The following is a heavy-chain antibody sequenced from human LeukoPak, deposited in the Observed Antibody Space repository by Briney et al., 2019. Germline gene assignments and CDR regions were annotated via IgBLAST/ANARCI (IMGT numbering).Heavy chain of an antibody. CDR3: ARDHGAIALTNYLDY. J-gene: IGHJ4*02. D-gene: IGHD1-1*01. Sequence: GGSLRLSCAASGFTFDDYGMSWVRQAPGKGLEWVSNINRNGGNTAYADSVKGRFTISRDNAKNPLYLQMNSLRAEDTALYYCARDHGAIALTNYLDYWGQGTLVTVSS. CDR2: INRNGGNT. CDR1: GFTFDDYG. V-gene: IGHV3-20*04.